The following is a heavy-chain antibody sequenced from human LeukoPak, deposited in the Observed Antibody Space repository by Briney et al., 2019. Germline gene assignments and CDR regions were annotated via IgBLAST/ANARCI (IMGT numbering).Heavy chain of an antibody. J-gene: IGHJ4*02. D-gene: IGHD6-19*01. CDR3: ARELSSGWLDY. V-gene: IGHV3-7*01. Sequence: GGSLRLSCAASGLTFSNYWMSWVRQAPGKGLEWVANIKQDGSEKYYVDSVNGRFIISRDNPKKSLYLQMNSLRAEDTAVYYCARELSSGWLDYWGQGTLVTVSS. CDR2: IKQDGSEK. CDR1: GLTFSNYW.